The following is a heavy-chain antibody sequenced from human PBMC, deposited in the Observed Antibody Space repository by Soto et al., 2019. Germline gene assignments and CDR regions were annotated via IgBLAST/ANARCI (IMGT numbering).Heavy chain of an antibody. D-gene: IGHD6-13*01. V-gene: IGHV4-59*01. CDR1: GGSISSYY. CDR2: IYYSGST. Sequence: PSETLSLTCTVSGGSISSYYWSWIRQPPGKGLEWIGYIYYSGSTNSNPSLNSRVTMSVDTSKNQFSLKLSSVTAADTAVYYCASHSSHWPFFDFWGQGTLVTVSS. CDR3: ASHSSHWPFFDF. J-gene: IGHJ4*02.